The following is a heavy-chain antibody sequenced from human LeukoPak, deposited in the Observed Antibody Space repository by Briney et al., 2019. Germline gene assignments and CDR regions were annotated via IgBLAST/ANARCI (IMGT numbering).Heavy chain of an antibody. J-gene: IGHJ4*02. D-gene: IGHD3-22*01. V-gene: IGHV3-23*01. CDR3: AKDSAYDSSGYSGDYFDY. Sequence: PGGSLRLSCAASGFTFSSYAMSWVRQAPGKGLEWVSAISGSGGSTYYADSVKGRFTISRDNSKNTLYLQMNSLRAEDTAVYYCAKDSAYDSSGYSGDYFDYWAREPWSPSPQ. CDR1: GFTFSSYA. CDR2: ISGSGGST.